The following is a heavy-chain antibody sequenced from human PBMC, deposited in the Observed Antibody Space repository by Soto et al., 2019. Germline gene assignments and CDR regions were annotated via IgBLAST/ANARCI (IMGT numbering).Heavy chain of an antibody. V-gene: IGHV3-23*01. CDR2: ISDSGGRT. J-gene: IGHJ6*02. CDR3: TKGGVRFLEWLGDV. D-gene: IGHD3-3*01. CDR1: GFSFISYA. Sequence: LRLSCAASGFSFISYAMSWVRQVPGKRLEWVSSISDSGGRTFYAESVEGRFTISRDDSTSTLFLQMNSLRAEDTAIYYCTKGGVRFLEWLGDVWGQGTTVTVYS.